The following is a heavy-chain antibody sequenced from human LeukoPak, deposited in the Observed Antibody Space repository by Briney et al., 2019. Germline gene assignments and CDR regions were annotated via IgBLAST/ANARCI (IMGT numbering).Heavy chain of an antibody. CDR1: GFTFSSYE. V-gene: IGHV3-48*03. Sequence: GGSLRLSCAASGFTFSSYEMNWVRQAPGKGLEWVSYISPSGSSIYYADSVKGRFTISRDNAKNSLFLQMNSLRAEDTAVHYCASGGRISSWGQGTLVTVSS. CDR3: ASGGRISS. D-gene: IGHD3-16*01. CDR2: ISPSGSSI. J-gene: IGHJ4*02.